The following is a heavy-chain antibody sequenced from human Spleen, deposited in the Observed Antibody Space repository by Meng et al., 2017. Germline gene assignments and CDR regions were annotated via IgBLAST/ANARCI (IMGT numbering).Heavy chain of an antibody. CDR3: ARDRGAAGGIDY. CDR2: MYYSGST. J-gene: IGHJ4*02. Sequence: SETLSLTCTVSGDSISSYYWSWIRQPPGKGLEWIGYMYYSGSTNYNPSLKSRVTISADTSKNQFSLKLSSVTAADTAVYYCARDRGAAGGIDYWGQGTRVTVSS. CDR1: GDSISSYY. D-gene: IGHD6-13*01. V-gene: IGHV4-59*12.